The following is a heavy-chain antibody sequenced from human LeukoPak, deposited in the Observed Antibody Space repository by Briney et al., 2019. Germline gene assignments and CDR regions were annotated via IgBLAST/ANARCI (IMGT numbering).Heavy chain of an antibody. CDR2: IYYSGST. CDR1: GGSISSGDYY. V-gene: IGHV4-30-4*08. J-gene: IGHJ4*02. D-gene: IGHD3-10*01. CDR3: ARESLWFGELLRGGFDY. Sequence: SQTLSLTCTVSGGSISSGDYYWSWIRQPPGKGLDWIGYIYYSGSTYYNPSLKSRVTISVDTSKNQFSLKLISVTAADTAVYYCARESLWFGELLRGGFDYWGQGTLVTVSS.